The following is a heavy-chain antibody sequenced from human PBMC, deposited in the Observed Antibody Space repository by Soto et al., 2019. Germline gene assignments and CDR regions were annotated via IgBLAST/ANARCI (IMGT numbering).Heavy chain of an antibody. Sequence: QVQLVQSGAEVKKPGSSVKVSCKASGGTFSSYAISWVRQAPGQGLEWMGGIIPIFGTANYAQKFQGRVTITADESTSTAYMELSSLRSEDTAVYYCASNARYYDFWSGYAGIYYYYYGMDVWGQATTVTVSS. CDR2: IIPIFGTA. J-gene: IGHJ6*02. D-gene: IGHD3-3*01. V-gene: IGHV1-69*01. CDR1: GGTFSSYA. CDR3: ASNARYYDFWSGYAGIYYYYYGMDV.